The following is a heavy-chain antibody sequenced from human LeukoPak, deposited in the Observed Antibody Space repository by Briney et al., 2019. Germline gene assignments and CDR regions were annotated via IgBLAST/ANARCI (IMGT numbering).Heavy chain of an antibody. Sequence: SSVKVSCKASGYTFTSYGISWVRQAPGQGLEWMGWISAYNGNTNYTQKLQGRVTMTTDTSTSTGYMELRSLRSDDTAVYSCARSSRYQLLYWSDPWGQGTLVTVSS. CDR1: GYTFTSYG. V-gene: IGHV1-18*01. CDR2: ISAYNGNT. D-gene: IGHD2-2*01. J-gene: IGHJ5*02. CDR3: ARSSRYQLLYWSDP.